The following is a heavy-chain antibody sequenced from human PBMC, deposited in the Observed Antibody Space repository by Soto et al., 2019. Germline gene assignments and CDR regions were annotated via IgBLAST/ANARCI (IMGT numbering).Heavy chain of an antibody. V-gene: IGHV4-39*01. J-gene: IGHJ5*02. CDR1: GDSISSSTYY. CDR2: INYSGRT. CDR3: ARLFGCSGGRCYFDP. D-gene: IGHD2-15*01. Sequence: PSETLSLTCTVSGDSISSSTYYWAWTRQPPGKGLEWIGSINYSGRTYYSPSVKSRITISVDTSKNQYSLKLHSVAATDTAVYYCARLFGCSGGRCYFDPWGQGTLVTVSS.